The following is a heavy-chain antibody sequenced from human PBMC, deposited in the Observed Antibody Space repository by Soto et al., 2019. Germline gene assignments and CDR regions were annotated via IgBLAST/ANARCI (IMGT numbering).Heavy chain of an antibody. V-gene: IGHV3-9*01. Sequence: EVQLVESGGGLVQPGRSLRLSCAASGFTFDDYAMHWVRQAPGKGLEWVSGISWNSGSIGYADSVKGRFTISRDNAKNYLYLQMNSLSAEDTALYYCARRLRYCDWLPFEYWGQGTLVTVSS. CDR2: ISWNSGSI. CDR1: GFTFDDYA. J-gene: IGHJ4*02. D-gene: IGHD3-9*01. CDR3: ARRLRYCDWLPFEY.